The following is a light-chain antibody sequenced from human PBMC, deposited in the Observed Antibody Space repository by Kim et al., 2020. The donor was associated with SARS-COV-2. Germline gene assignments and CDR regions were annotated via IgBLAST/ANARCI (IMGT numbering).Light chain of an antibody. J-gene: IGKJ5*01. Sequence: EIVMRQSPATLAVSPGETATLSCRASESVHANLAWYQQKPGQPPRLLVHTASTRATGVPARFSGRGAGTQFTLTITSLQAEDSAVFYCQQYEDWPLITFGQGTRLVIK. CDR2: TAS. V-gene: IGKV3-15*01. CDR3: QQYEDWPLIT. CDR1: ESVHAN.